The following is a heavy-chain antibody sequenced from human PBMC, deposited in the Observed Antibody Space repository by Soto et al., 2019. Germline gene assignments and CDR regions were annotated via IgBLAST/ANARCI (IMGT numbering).Heavy chain of an antibody. CDR2: IIPIFGTA. V-gene: IGHV1-69*12. Sequence: QVQLVQSGAEVQKPVSSVKVSCKASGGTFSSYAISWVRQAPGQGLEWMGGIIPIFGTANYAQKFQGRVTITEDESTITAYMELRSLRSEDTAVYYCARVVTVVKSFHYWYFDLWGRGTLVTVSS. CDR3: ARVVTVVKSFHYWYFDL. CDR1: GGTFSSYA. D-gene: IGHD2-15*01. J-gene: IGHJ2*01.